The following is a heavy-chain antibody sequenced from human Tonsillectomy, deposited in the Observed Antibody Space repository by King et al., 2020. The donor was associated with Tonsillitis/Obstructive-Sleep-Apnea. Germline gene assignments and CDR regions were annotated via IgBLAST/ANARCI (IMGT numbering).Heavy chain of an antibody. CDR3: TCFSINGNSDN. V-gene: IGHV3-73*02. CDR2: LRSEVNYHAT. J-gene: IGHJ4*02. CDR1: GRNFNESA. D-gene: IGHD4-23*01. Sequence: DVQLVESGGGLVQPGGSLKLSCAASGRNFNESAIGWVRQAPGKGLEWVGRLRSEVNYHATGYAVLVKGRFTISRDDSKSTAYLNMNSLKTEDTAVYYCTCFSINGNSDNWGQGTLVTVSS.